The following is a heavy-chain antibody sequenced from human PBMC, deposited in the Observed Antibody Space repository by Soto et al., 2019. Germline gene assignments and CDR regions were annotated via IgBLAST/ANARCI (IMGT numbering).Heavy chain of an antibody. CDR2: ISGSADST. V-gene: IGHV3-23*01. J-gene: IGHJ6*02. CDR1: GFSFSSFA. CDR3: AKARGAMIYAISVYGMNV. D-gene: IGHD2-8*01. Sequence: EVQLLESGGGFIHPGGSLRLSCAASGFSFSSFAMNWVRQAPGKGLEWVSIISGSADSTFYADSVKGRFTISRDNSKSTLYLKINGLRAEDTAVYYCAKARGAMIYAISVYGMNVWGQGTTVTVPS.